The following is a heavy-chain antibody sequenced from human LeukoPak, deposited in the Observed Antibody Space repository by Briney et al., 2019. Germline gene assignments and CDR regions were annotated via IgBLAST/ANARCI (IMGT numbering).Heavy chain of an antibody. CDR1: GYTFTGYY. CDR3: ARERIAGTYYYDSSGYPTFTY. D-gene: IGHD3-22*01. J-gene: IGHJ4*02. CDR2: INPNSGGT. Sequence: GASVKVSCKASGYTFTGYYMHWVRQAPGQGLEWMGWINPNSGGTNYAQKFQGRVTMTRDTSISTAYMELSRLRSDDTAVYYCARERIAGTYYYDSSGYPTFTYWGQGTLVTVSS. V-gene: IGHV1-2*02.